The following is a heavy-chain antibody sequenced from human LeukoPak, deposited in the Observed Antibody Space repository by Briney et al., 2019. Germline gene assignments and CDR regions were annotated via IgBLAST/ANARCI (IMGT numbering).Heavy chain of an antibody. CDR3: EGSSSRVPCYYGMDV. V-gene: IGHV3-23*01. J-gene: IGHJ6*02. Sequence: GGSLRLSCAASGFTFSSYAMSWVRQAPGKGLEWVSAISGSGGSTYYADSVKGRFTISRDNAKNSLYLQMNSLRAEDTAVYYCEGSSSRVPCYYGMDVWGQGTTVTVSS. CDR1: GFTFSSYA. CDR2: ISGSGGST. D-gene: IGHD6-13*01.